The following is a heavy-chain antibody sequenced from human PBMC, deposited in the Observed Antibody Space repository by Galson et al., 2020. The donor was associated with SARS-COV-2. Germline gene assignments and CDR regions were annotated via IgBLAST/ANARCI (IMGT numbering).Heavy chain of an antibody. V-gene: IGHV4-38-2*02. D-gene: IGHD1-26*01. Sequence: SETLSLTCTVSGYSISSGYYWGSIRQPPGKGLEWIGSRTHSGSTYYNPSLKSRVTISVDTSKNQFSRKLSSVTAADTAVYYCATERGVGATIDYWGQGTLVTVSS. CDR1: GYSISSGYY. J-gene: IGHJ4*02. CDR3: ATERGVGATIDY. CDR2: RTHSGST.